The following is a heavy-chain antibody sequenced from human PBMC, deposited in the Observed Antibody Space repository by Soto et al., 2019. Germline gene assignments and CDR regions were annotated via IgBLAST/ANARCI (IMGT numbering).Heavy chain of an antibody. CDR1: GYSFTTYW. J-gene: IGHJ6*02. V-gene: IGHV5-10-1*01. Sequence: GESLKISCRGSGYSFTTYWINWVRQMPGKGLEWMGNIDPSGSYTNYSPSFQGHVTISADKSISTAYLQWSSLKASDTAMYYCVRYCSRTSCYKYYGMDVWVQGTTGTVSS. CDR3: VRYCSRTSCYKYYGMDV. D-gene: IGHD2-2*02. CDR2: IDPSGSYT.